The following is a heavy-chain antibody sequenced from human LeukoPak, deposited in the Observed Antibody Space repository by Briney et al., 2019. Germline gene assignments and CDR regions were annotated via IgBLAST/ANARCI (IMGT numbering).Heavy chain of an antibody. CDR1: GFVVANNY. CDR2: IYVGGTT. D-gene: IGHD4-23*01. V-gene: IGHV3-53*01. J-gene: IGHJ2*01. Sequence: GGSLRLSCAVSGFVVANNYMTWVRQAPGKGLEWVALIYVGGTTCHADSMKDRFAISSDYSKNTLYLHMNNLRADDTAVYYCARGGNFDGSRWVAWFFDLWGRGTLVTVSS. CDR3: ARGGNFDGSRWVAWFFDL.